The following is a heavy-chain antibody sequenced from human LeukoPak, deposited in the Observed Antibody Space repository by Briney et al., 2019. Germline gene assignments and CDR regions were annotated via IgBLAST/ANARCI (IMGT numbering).Heavy chain of an antibody. CDR1: RFTFRSYW. CDR2: VKQDGGEK. D-gene: IGHD6-19*01. Sequence: PGGSLRLSCAASRFTFRSYWMSWVRQAPGKGLVWVANVKQDGGEKYYVDSVKGRFTISRDNAKNSLYLQMSSLRADDTAVYYCARVESSGWYGAFDYWGQGMLVTVSS. J-gene: IGHJ4*02. V-gene: IGHV3-7*03. CDR3: ARVESSGWYGAFDY.